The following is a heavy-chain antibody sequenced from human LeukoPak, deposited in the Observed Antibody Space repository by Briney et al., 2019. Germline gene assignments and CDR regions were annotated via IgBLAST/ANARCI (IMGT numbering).Heavy chain of an antibody. Sequence: NTGGSLRLSCAASGFSFSSYGMMWVRQAPGKGLEWVSSITSTSDSTYYADSVKGRFTISRDNAKNSLYLHLNTLRAEDTAVYYCARDQYYYDSSGYFDYWGQGTLVTVSS. CDR1: GFSFSSYG. D-gene: IGHD3-22*01. CDR2: ITSTSDST. J-gene: IGHJ4*02. CDR3: ARDQYYYDSSGYFDY. V-gene: IGHV3-21*01.